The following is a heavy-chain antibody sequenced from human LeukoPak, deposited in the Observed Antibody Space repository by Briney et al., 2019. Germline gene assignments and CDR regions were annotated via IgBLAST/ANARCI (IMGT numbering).Heavy chain of an antibody. CDR1: GYNFASSW. CDR2: IWPGDSET. V-gene: IGHV5-51*01. J-gene: IGHJ4*02. Sequence: GASLQISCKASGYNFASSWIGWVRQLPGKGLEWMGIIWPGDSETKYGPSFQGQVSISADKSISTAYLQWTSLKASDTAMYYCAKLSGPIVGAAFDSWGQGTLVTVSS. D-gene: IGHD1-26*01. CDR3: AKLSGPIVGAAFDS.